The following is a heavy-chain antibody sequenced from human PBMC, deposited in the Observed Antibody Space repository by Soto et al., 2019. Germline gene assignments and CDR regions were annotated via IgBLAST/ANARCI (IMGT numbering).Heavy chain of an antibody. D-gene: IGHD6-19*01. Sequence: GGSLRLSCAASGFSFSSYAMNWARQAPGKGLEWVSYISSGSSSGTTIYYADSVKGRFTISRDNAKNSLYLQMNSLRDEDTAVYYCENSGSSGWDFDYWGPGTLVTVSS. CDR3: ENSGSSGWDFDY. J-gene: IGHJ4*02. CDR1: GFSFSSYA. CDR2: ISSGSSSGTTI. V-gene: IGHV3-48*02.